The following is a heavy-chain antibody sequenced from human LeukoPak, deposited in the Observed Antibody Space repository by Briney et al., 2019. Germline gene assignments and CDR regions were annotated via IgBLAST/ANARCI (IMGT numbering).Heavy chain of an antibody. V-gene: IGHV4-38-2*01. CDR1: GYSIGSGYY. Sequence: SETLSLTFAVSGYSIGSGYYWAWIRQPPGKGLEWIGSIYHSGSTYYNPSLKSRVTISVDRSRNQFSLKMTSVTAADTAVFYCARDKYTTSSGASSEFDYWGQGTLVIVSS. D-gene: IGHD6-6*01. J-gene: IGHJ4*02. CDR3: ARDKYTTSSGASSEFDY. CDR2: IYHSGST.